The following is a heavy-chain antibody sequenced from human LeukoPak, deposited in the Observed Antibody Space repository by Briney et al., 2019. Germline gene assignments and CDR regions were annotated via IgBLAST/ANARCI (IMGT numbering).Heavy chain of an antibody. J-gene: IGHJ4*02. V-gene: IGHV1-69*13. D-gene: IGHD5-12*01. Sequence: GASVKVSCKVSGGTFSSYPISWVRQAPGQGLEWMGEITPIFGEAQNAEKFQGRVTITADEPTSTVYMELTSLRLDDTAMYYCARNSRVASTSGLSYWGQGTLVTVSS. CDR1: GGTFSSYP. CDR3: ARNSRVASTSGLSY. CDR2: ITPIFGEA.